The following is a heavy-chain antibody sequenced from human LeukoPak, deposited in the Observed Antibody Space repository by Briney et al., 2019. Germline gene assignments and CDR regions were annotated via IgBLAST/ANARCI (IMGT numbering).Heavy chain of an antibody. CDR3: ASVRSSYCMDV. CDR2: INNSGST. J-gene: IGHJ6*03. CDR1: GRSLRGYY. D-gene: IGHD3-10*02. V-gene: IGHV4-34*01. Sequence: SETLSLTCAVSGYGRSLRGYYWSWIRQAPGKGLEYIGEINNSGSTHYNPSLKSRVTISMDTSKNEISLEVTSVTAADTAVYYCASVRSSYCMDVWGKGTTVIVSS.